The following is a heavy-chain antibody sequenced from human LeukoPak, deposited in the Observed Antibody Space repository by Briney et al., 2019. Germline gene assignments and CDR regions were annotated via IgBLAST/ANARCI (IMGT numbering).Heavy chain of an antibody. CDR3: AKDDPELLWRGVAY. D-gene: IGHD3-10*01. J-gene: IGHJ4*02. CDR2: ISGSGVST. Sequence: PGGSLRLSCAASGFRFSSYAMSWVRQAPGKGLEWVSAISGSGVSTYYADSVKGRFTVSRDNSKNTLYLQMSSLRAEDTAVYYCAKDDPELLWRGVAYWGQGTLVTVSS. V-gene: IGHV3-23*01. CDR1: GFRFSSYA.